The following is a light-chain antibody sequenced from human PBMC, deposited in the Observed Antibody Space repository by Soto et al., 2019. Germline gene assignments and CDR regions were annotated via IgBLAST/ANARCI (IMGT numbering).Light chain of an antibody. V-gene: IGKV3-20*01. CDR2: GAS. J-gene: IGKJ3*01. Sequence: EIVLTQSPGTLSLSPGERATLSCRASQSVSSSYLAWYQQNPGQAPRLLIYGASSRATGIPDRFSGSGSGTDFTLTISRLEPEDFAVYYCQKYGSSPLFTFGPGTKVDIK. CDR3: QKYGSSPLFT. CDR1: QSVSSSY.